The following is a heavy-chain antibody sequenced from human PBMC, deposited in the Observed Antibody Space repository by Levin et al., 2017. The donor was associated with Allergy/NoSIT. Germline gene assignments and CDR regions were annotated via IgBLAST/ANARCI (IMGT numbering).Heavy chain of an antibody. J-gene: IGHJ4*02. CDR3: ARDTSEKQLVTDY. D-gene: IGHD6-13*01. CDR2: INHSGST. Sequence: GSLRLSCAVYGGSFSGYYWSWIRQPPGKGLEWIGEINHSGSTNYNPSLKSRVTISVDTSKNQFSLKLSSVTAADTAVYYCARDTSEKQLVTDYWGQGTLVTVSS. V-gene: IGHV4-34*01. CDR1: GGSFSGYY.